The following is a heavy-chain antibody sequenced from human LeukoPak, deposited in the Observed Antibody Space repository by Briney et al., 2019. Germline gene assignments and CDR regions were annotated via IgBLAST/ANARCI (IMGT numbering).Heavy chain of an antibody. V-gene: IGHV3-21*01. Sequence: GGSLRLSCAASGFTFSSYSMNWVRQAPGKGLEWVSSISSSSSYVYYADSVKGRFTISRDNAKNSLYLQMNSLRAEDTAVYYCARLGSYYPYYYYMDVWGKGTTVTISS. CDR3: ARLGSYYPYYYYMDV. CDR1: GFTFSSYS. J-gene: IGHJ6*03. CDR2: ISSSSSYV. D-gene: IGHD1-26*01.